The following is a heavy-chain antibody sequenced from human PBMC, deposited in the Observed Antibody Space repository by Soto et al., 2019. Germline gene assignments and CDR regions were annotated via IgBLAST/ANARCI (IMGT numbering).Heavy chain of an antibody. CDR1: GYSFTSYW. Sequence: PGESLKISCKGSGYSFTSYWISWVRQMPGKGLEWMGRIDPSDSYTNYSPSFQGHVTISADKSISTAYLQWSSLKASDTDMYYCARHRAYCGGDCYYELDYWGQGTLVTVSS. J-gene: IGHJ4*02. D-gene: IGHD2-21*02. V-gene: IGHV5-10-1*01. CDR2: IDPSDSYT. CDR3: ARHRAYCGGDCYYELDY.